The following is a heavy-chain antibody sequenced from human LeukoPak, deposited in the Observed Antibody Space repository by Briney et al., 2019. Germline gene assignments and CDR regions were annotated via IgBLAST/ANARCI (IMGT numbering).Heavy chain of an antibody. J-gene: IGHJ4*02. Sequence: SETLSLTCTVSGGSISSGDYYWSWIRQPPGKGLEWIGYIYYSGSTYYNPSLKSRVTISVDTSKNQFSLKLSSVTAVDTAVYYCARAALSGSGSYYTTLWYFDYRGQGTLVTVSS. CDR2: IYYSGST. D-gene: IGHD3-10*01. CDR3: ARAALSGSGSYYTTLWYFDY. CDR1: GGSISSGDYY. V-gene: IGHV4-30-4*08.